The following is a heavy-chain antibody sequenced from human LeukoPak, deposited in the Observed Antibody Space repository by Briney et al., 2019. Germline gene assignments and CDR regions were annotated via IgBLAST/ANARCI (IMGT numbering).Heavy chain of an antibody. Sequence: SETLSLTCTVSGDSLSGSYWSWIRQSAGERPESIGRINFSGTTNYNPSLRSRDTLSMDTSKNQVSLDLSAVTAADTAVYYCAKLLLPASKGAFIIWGLGTLVTVSS. CDR2: INFSGTT. V-gene: IGHV4-4*07. D-gene: IGHD2-2*01. J-gene: IGHJ3*02. CDR3: AKLLLPASKGAFII. CDR1: GDSLSGSY.